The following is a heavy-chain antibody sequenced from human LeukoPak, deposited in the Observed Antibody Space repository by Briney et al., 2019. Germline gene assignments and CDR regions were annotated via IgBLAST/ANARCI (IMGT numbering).Heavy chain of an antibody. CDR3: ARGDYYDSSGYGYYSDY. Sequence: GGSLRLSCAASGFTFSSYGMHWVRQAPGKGLEWVADIWYDGSNKYYADSVKGRFTISRDNSKNTLYLQMNSLRAEDTAVYYCARGDYYDSSGYGYYSDYWGQGTLVTVSS. CDR2: IWYDGSNK. CDR1: GFTFSSYG. J-gene: IGHJ4*02. D-gene: IGHD3-22*01. V-gene: IGHV3-33*01.